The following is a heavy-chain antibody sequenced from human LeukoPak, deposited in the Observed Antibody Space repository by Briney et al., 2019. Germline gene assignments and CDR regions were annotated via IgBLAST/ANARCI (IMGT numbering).Heavy chain of an antibody. D-gene: IGHD6-13*01. Sequence: SETLSLTCAVYGGSFSGYYWSWIRQPPGKGLEWIGEINNSGSTNYTPSLKSRVTISVDTSKNQFFLKLRSVTAANTAVYYCARKCLGSSWFKRGWFDPWGQGTLVTVSS. CDR2: INNSGST. CDR3: ARKCLGSSWFKRGWFDP. V-gene: IGHV4-34*01. J-gene: IGHJ5*02. CDR1: GGSFSGYY.